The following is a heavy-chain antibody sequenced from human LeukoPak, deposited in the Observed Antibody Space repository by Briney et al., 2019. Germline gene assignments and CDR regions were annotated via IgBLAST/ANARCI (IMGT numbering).Heavy chain of an antibody. D-gene: IGHD6-13*01. CDR2: ISSSSSYI. CDR3: ARGWGAAAATPRGY. V-gene: IGHV3-21*01. J-gene: IGHJ4*02. CDR1: GFTFSSYS. Sequence: GGSLRLSCAASGFTFSSYSMNWVRQAPGKGLEWVSSISSSSSYIYYADSVKGRFTISRDNAKNSLYLQMYSLRAEDTAVYYCARGWGAAAATPRGYWGQGTLVTVSS.